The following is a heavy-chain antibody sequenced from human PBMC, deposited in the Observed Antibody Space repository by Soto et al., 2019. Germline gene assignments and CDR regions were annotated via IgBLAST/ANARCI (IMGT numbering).Heavy chain of an antibody. J-gene: IGHJ6*02. V-gene: IGHV3-30-3*01. CDR3: AKGGVEDV. CDR1: GFTFSSYA. Sequence: LRLSCAASGFTFSSYAMHWVRQAPGKGLEWVAVISYDGSNKYYADSVKGRYTISRDNSKNTLYLQMNSLRAEDTAVYYCAKGGVEDVWGQGTTVTVSS. CDR2: ISYDGSNK. D-gene: IGHD1-26*01.